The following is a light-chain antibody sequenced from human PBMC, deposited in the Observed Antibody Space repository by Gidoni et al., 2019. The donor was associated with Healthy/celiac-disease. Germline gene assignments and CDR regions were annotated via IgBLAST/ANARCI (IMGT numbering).Light chain of an antibody. CDR3: MQALQTPPT. CDR2: LGS. CDR1: QSLLHSNGYNY. J-gene: IGKJ5*01. V-gene: IGKV2-28*01. Sequence: DIVMTQSPLSLPVTPGEPASISCRSSQSLLHSNGYNYLDWYLQKPGQSPQLLIYLGSNRASGVPDRFSGSGSGTVFTLKISRVEAEDVGVYYCMQALQTPPTFGQXTRLEIK.